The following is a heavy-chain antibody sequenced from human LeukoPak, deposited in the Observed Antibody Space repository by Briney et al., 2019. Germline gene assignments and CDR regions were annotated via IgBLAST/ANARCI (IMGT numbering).Heavy chain of an antibody. V-gene: IGHV3-48*03. CDR2: ISSSGSTI. Sequence: PGGSLRLSCAASGFTFSSYEMNWVRQAPGKGLEWVSYISSSGSTIYYADSVKGRFTISRDNAKNSLYLQMNSLRAEDTAVYYCARDGMGMGRGYYFDYWGQGTLVTVSS. J-gene: IGHJ4*02. CDR3: ARDGMGMGRGYYFDY. CDR1: GFTFSSYE. D-gene: IGHD1-14*01.